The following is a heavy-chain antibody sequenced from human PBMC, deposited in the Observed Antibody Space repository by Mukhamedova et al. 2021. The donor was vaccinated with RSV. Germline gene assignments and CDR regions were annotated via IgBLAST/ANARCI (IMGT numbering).Heavy chain of an antibody. Sequence: IFYSGITHYSPSLKSRVTISVDTSRNQFSLRLRSVTAADTAVYYCARDGWLRLGYKFASWGPGTLVTVPS. CDR3: ARDGWLRLGYKFAS. J-gene: IGHJ4*02. V-gene: IGHV4-28*03. CDR2: IFYSGIT. D-gene: IGHD5-12*01.